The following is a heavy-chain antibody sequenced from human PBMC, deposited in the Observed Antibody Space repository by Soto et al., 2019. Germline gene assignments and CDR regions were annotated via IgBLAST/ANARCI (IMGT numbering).Heavy chain of an antibody. J-gene: IGHJ4*02. Sequence: GGSLRLSCAASGLTISSYWMSWVRQAPGKGLGWVANIQQDGSAKYYADSVKGRFTISRDNAKNSLHLQMNSLRADDTAVYYCARGYTVFGEVTRSHFDYWGQGIQVTVSS. V-gene: IGHV3-7*01. CDR2: IQQDGSAK. CDR1: GLTISSYW. D-gene: IGHD3-3*01. CDR3: ARGYTVFGEVTRSHFDY.